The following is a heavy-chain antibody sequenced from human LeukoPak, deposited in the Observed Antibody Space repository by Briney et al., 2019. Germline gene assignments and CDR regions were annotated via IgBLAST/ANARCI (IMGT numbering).Heavy chain of an antibody. CDR3: ARERAAGSSGWHFDY. J-gene: IGHJ4*02. CDR2: TYYRSKWYN. Sequence: SQTLSLSCAISGDSVSSSSAAWNWIRQSPSRGLEWLGRTYYRSKWYNDYAVSVKSPITINPDTSKNQFSLQLNSVTPEDTAVYYCARERAAGSSGWHFDYWGQGTLVTVSS. CDR1: GDSVSSSSAA. V-gene: IGHV6-1*01. D-gene: IGHD6-19*01.